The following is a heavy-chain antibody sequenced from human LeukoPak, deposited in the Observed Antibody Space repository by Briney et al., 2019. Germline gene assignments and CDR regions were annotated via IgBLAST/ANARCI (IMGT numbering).Heavy chain of an antibody. CDR3: ARVQTTAYSYYYYYYMDV. CDR1: GYTFTIYG. Sequence: ASVKVSCKASGYTFTIYGISWVRQAPGQGLEWMGWISAYNGNTNYAQKLQGRVTMTRDTSISTAYMELSSLRSEDTAVYYCARVQTTAYSYYYYYYMDVWGKGTTVTVSS. D-gene: IGHD4-11*01. V-gene: IGHV1-18*01. J-gene: IGHJ6*03. CDR2: ISAYNGNT.